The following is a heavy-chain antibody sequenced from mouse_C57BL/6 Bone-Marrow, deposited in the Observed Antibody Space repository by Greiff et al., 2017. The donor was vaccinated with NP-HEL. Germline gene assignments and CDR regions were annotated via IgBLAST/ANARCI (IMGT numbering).Heavy chain of an antibody. CDR1: GFTFSDYG. CDR2: ISSGSSTI. D-gene: IGHD1-1*01. Sequence: EVQLVESGGGLVKPGGSLKLSCAASGFTFSDYGMHWVRQATEKGLEWVAYISSGSSTIYYADTVKGRFTISRDNAKNTLFLQMTSLRSEDTAMYYCAIGAFITTVVAYWGQGTTLTVSS. V-gene: IGHV5-17*01. J-gene: IGHJ2*01. CDR3: AIGAFITTVVAY.